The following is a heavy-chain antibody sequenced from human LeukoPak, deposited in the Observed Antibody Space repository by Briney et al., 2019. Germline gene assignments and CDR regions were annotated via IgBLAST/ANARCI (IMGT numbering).Heavy chain of an antibody. V-gene: IGHV3-43D*03. CDR1: GFNFDDYA. D-gene: IGHD3-3*01. Sequence: PGGSLRLSCAASGFNFDDYAMHWVRQAPGKGLEWVSLISWDGAGTYYADSVKGRFTISRDNSKNSLYLQMNSLRAEDTALYYCAKDLGLRFLEYQLDPWGQGTLVTVSS. CDR3: AKDLGLRFLEYQLDP. CDR2: ISWDGAGT. J-gene: IGHJ5*02.